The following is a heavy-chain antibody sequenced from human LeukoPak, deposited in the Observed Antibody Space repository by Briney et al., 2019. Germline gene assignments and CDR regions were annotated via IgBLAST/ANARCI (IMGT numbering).Heavy chain of an antibody. Sequence: QPGRSLCLSCPASAFTFGSYAMSCVSQAPRKWLEWVSSISGSGASTYYADSVKDRFTISRDNAKNPLYLQMNSLRAEDTAVYYCAKGRRAVAGQFDYWGQGTLVTVSS. J-gene: IGHJ4*02. CDR2: ISGSGAST. CDR3: AKGRRAVAGQFDY. CDR1: AFTFGSYA. D-gene: IGHD6-19*01. V-gene: IGHV3-23*01.